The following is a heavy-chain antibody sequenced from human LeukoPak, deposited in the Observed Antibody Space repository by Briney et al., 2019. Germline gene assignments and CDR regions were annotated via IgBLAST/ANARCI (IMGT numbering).Heavy chain of an antibody. D-gene: IGHD3-10*01. J-gene: IGHJ5*02. V-gene: IGHV4-39*01. Sequence: SETLSLTCTVSGGSISSSSYYWGWIRQSPGKGLEWIGSIYYSGSTYYNPSLKSRVTISVDTSKNQFSLKLSSVTAADTAVYYCARQLGITMVRGVPLGDWFDPWGQGTLVTVSS. CDR2: IYYSGST. CDR1: GGSISSSSYY. CDR3: ARQLGITMVRGVPLGDWFDP.